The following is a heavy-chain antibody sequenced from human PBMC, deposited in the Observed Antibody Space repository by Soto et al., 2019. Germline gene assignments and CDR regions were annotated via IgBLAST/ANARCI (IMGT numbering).Heavy chain of an antibody. Sequence: ASVMVSCTASGYTFTSYGISWVRQAPGQGLEWMGWISAYNGNTNYAQKLQGRVTMTTDTSTSTAYMELRSLRSDDTAVYYCARDKWEVLGGDYWGQGTLVTVSS. CDR3: ARDKWEVLGGDY. D-gene: IGHD1-26*01. V-gene: IGHV1-18*01. J-gene: IGHJ4*02. CDR2: ISAYNGNT. CDR1: GYTFTSYG.